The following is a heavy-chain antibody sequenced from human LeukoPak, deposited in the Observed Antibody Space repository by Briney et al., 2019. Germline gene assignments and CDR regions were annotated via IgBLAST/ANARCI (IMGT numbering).Heavy chain of an antibody. D-gene: IGHD3-10*01. J-gene: IGHJ4*02. Sequence: SETLSLTCTVSGGSISSSSYYWGWIRQPPGKGLEWIGSIYYSGSTYYNPSLKSRVTISVDTSKNQFSLKLSSVTAADTAVYYCASSWFGELLSFYWGQGTLVTVSS. CDR1: GGSISSSSYY. V-gene: IGHV4-39*01. CDR2: IYYSGST. CDR3: ASSWFGELLSFY.